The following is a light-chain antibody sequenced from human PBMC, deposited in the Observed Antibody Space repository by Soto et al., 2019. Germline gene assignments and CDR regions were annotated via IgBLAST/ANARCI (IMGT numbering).Light chain of an antibody. CDR2: EVS. V-gene: IGLV2-8*01. Sequence: QSALTQPPSASGSPGQSVTISCTGTSSDVGGYSYVSWYQQHPGEAPKLMIYEVSKRPSGVPDRFSGSKSGNTASLTVSGLRVEDEADYYCNSYAGSNNWVFGGGTKLTVL. CDR1: SSDVGGYSY. J-gene: IGLJ3*02. CDR3: NSYAGSNNWV.